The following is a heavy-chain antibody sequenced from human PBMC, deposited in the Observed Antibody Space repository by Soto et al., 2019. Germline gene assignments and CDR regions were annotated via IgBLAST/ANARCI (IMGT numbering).Heavy chain of an antibody. D-gene: IGHD3-22*01. CDR1: GGTFSSY. Sequence: QVQLVQSGAEVKKPGSSVKVSCKASGGTFSSYISWVRQAPGQGLEWMGRIIPILGIANYAQKFQGRVTITADKSTSTAYMELSSLRSEDTAVYYCARLLYYDSRGYPVDYWGQGTLVTVSS. J-gene: IGHJ4*02. CDR3: ARLLYYDSRGYPVDY. V-gene: IGHV1-69*02. CDR2: IIPILGIA.